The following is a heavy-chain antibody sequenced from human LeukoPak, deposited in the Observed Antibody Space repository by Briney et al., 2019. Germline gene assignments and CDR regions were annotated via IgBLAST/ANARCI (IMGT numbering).Heavy chain of an antibody. CDR3: ARVDCGGDCSDFDY. D-gene: IGHD2-21*02. CDR1: GFTFSSYG. Sequence: GRSLRLSCAASGFTFSSYGVHWVRQAPGKGLEWVAVIWYDGSNKYYADSVKGRFTISRDNSKNTLYLQMNSLRAEDTAVYYCARVDCGGDCSDFDYWGQGTLVTVSS. J-gene: IGHJ4*02. CDR2: IWYDGSNK. V-gene: IGHV3-33*01.